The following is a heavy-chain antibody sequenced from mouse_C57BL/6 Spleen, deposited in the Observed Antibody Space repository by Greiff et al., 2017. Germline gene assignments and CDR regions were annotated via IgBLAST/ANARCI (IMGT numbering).Heavy chain of an antibody. CDR2: IDPNSGGT. J-gene: IGHJ4*01. CDR1: GYTFTSYW. V-gene: IGHV1-72*01. Sequence: QVQLKQSGAELVKPGASVKLSCKASGYTFTSYWMHWVKQRPGRGLEWIGRIDPNSGGTKYNEKFKSKATLTVDKPSSTAYMQLSSLSSDDSAVYYCAKWVYYDYDGGYYYAMDYWGQGTSVTVSS. D-gene: IGHD2-4*01. CDR3: AKWVYYDYDGGYYYAMDY.